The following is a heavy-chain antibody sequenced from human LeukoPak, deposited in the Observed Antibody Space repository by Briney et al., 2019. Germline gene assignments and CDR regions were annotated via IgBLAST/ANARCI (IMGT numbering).Heavy chain of an antibody. J-gene: IGHJ4*02. D-gene: IGHD6-6*01. CDR2: INPNSGGT. CDR1: GYTFTGYY. V-gene: IGHV1-2*02. Sequence: EASVKVSCKASGYTFTGYYMHWVRQAPGQGLEWMGWINPNSGGTNYAQTFQGRVTMTRDTSISTAYMELSRLRSDDTAVYYCATRLDSSSSTLYFDYWGQGTLVTVSS. CDR3: ATRLDSSSSTLYFDY.